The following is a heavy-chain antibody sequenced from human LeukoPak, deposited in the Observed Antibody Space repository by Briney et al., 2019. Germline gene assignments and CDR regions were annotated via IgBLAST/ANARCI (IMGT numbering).Heavy chain of an antibody. CDR3: ARERDEGFDY. V-gene: IGHV3-21*01. CDR1: GFIFSSYA. D-gene: IGHD5-24*01. CDR2: FGTRSSSI. Sequence: GGSLRLSCAASGFIFSSYAMSWVRQAPGKGLEWVSSFGTRSSSIYYADSVKGRFTISRDNARNSLYLQMNSLKAEDTAVYYCARERDEGFDYWGQGTLVTVSS. J-gene: IGHJ4*02.